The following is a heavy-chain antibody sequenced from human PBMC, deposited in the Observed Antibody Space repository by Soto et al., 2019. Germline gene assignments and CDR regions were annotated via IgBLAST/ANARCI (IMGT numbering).Heavy chain of an antibody. CDR1: GYTFTSYY. J-gene: IGHJ4*02. Sequence: QVQLVQSGAEVKKPGASVKVSCKASGYTFTSYYMHWVRQAPGQGLEWMGIINPSGGSTSYAQKFQGRVTMTRDTSTSTVYMELSRLRSEDTAVYYWARVNDVEMATNYFDYWGQVPLVTVSS. CDR2: INPSGGST. D-gene: IGHD5-12*01. CDR3: ARVNDVEMATNYFDY. V-gene: IGHV1-46*01.